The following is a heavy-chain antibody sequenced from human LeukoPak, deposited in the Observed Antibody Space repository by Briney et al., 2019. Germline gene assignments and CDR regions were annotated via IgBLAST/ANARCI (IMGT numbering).Heavy chain of an antibody. D-gene: IGHD6-13*01. J-gene: IGHJ6*03. V-gene: IGHV1-69*04. Sequence: GASVKVSCKASGGTFSSYAISWVRQAPGQGLEWMGRIIPILGIANYAQKFQGRVTITADKSTSTAYMELSSLRSEDTAVYYCARVGAAKVYYYYMDVWGKGTTVTVSS. CDR3: ARVGAAKVYYYYMDV. CDR2: IIPILGIA. CDR1: GGTFSSYA.